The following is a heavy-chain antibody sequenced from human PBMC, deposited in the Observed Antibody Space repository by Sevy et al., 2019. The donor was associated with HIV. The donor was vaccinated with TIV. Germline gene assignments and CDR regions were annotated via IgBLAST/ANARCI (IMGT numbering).Heavy chain of an antibody. D-gene: IGHD3-22*01. V-gene: IGHV1-24*01. J-gene: IGHJ4*02. CDR2: FDPEDGKT. CDR1: GSTLTQLS. Sequence: ASVKVSCKVSGSTLTQLSMHWVQQAPGIGLEWMVTFDPEDGKTLYAQKFQGRVTMTEDTSTHTAYMELSSLTSEDTAIYYCASTRDYYESNGYYFDFWGQGTLVTVSS. CDR3: ASTRDYYESNGYYFDF.